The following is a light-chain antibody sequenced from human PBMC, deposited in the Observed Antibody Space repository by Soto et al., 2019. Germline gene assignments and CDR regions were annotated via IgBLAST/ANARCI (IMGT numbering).Light chain of an antibody. J-gene: IGKJ1*01. CDR2: DAS. CDR1: QNIMSR. CDR3: QQYHSYWT. Sequence: DFQRTQSPSTMSASGGDRVTITCRASQNIMSRLAWFQQKPGKAAKLLIYDASSLESGVPQRFSGSGSGTEFALTISSLQTDEFSTYYCQQYHSYWTFGQGTKVE. V-gene: IGKV1-5*01.